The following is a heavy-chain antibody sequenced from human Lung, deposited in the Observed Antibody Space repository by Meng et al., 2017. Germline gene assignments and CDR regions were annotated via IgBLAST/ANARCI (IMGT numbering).Heavy chain of an antibody. V-gene: IGHV1-46*01. J-gene: IGHJ4*02. CDR3: TRVAGMRENYFDY. Sequence: QVQAVQSGAEVKNPGASVKVSCKPSGYSFSAYWLHWVRQAPGQGLEWMGVIDPSGSSASYVQKFQGRLTMTTDTSTSTVYMELSSLKSEDTAVYFCTRVAGMRENYFDYWGQGTLVTVSS. D-gene: IGHD1-26*01. CDR2: IDPSGSSA. CDR1: GYSFSAYW.